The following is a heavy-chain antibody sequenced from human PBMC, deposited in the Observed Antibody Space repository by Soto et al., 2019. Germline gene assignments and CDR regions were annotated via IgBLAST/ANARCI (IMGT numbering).Heavy chain of an antibody. J-gene: IGHJ4*02. V-gene: IGHV3-23*01. Sequence: GGSLRLSCAASGLTFNNYAMSWVRQAPGKGLEWVSAIIGSGGSTYYADSVKGRFTISRDNSKNTLYLQMDSLRAEDTAVYYCAKDSAYYDSRGFDYWGQGTLVTVPQ. D-gene: IGHD3-22*01. CDR1: GLTFNNYA. CDR3: AKDSAYYDSRGFDY. CDR2: IIGSGGST.